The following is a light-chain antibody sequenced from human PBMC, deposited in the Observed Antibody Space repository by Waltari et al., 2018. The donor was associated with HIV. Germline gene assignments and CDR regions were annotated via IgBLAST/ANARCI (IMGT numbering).Light chain of an antibody. V-gene: IGLV1-40*01. J-gene: IGLJ2*01. CDR1: SPNIGAGYD. CDR2: GNN. CDR3: QSYDSSLTGSV. Sequence: QSVLTQPPSVSGPPGQRVTISCTGSSPNIGAGYDVPWYQQVPGTAPKLLIYGNNNRPSGVPDRLSASKSGASPSLAITGLQAEDDADYYCQSYDSSLTGSVFGGGTKLTVL.